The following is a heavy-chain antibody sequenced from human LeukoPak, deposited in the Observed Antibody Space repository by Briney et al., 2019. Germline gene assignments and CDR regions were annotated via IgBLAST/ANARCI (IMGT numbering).Heavy chain of an antibody. V-gene: IGHV4-30-4*07. CDR3: AGGGAVAGPDWGDAFDI. CDR2: IYYSGST. Sequence: SETLSLTCAVSGGSISGGVYSWSWIRQPPGKGLVWFGYIYYSGSTYYNPSLKSRVTISVDTSKNQFSLKLSSVTAADTAVYYCAGGGAVAGPDWGDAFDIWGQGTMVTVSS. D-gene: IGHD6-13*01. J-gene: IGHJ3*02. CDR1: GGSISGGVYS.